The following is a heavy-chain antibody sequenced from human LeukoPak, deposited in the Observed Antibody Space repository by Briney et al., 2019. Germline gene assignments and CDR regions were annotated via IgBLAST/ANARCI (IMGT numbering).Heavy chain of an antibody. CDR1: GGSFSGYY. D-gene: IGHD6-19*01. J-gene: IGHJ4*02. CDR3: ARGRKQWQVRADY. CDR2: INHSGST. Sequence: SETLSLTCAVYGGSFSGYYWSWIRQPPGKGLEWIGEINHSGSTNYNPSLKSRVTTSVDTSKNQFSLKLSSVTAADTAVYYCARGRKQWQVRADYWGQGTLVTVSS. V-gene: IGHV4-34*01.